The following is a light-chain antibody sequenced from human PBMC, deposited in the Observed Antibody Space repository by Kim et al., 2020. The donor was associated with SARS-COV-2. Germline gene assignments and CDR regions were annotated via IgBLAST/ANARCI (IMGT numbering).Light chain of an antibody. Sequence: PGQSVTLSCTGTSSDGGSYNDVSWYQQHPGKAPKLIIYDVTKRPSGVPDRFSGSKSGNTASLTISGLQAEDEADYYCCSYAGSVVFGGGTKLTVL. J-gene: IGLJ2*01. V-gene: IGLV2-11*01. CDR1: SSDGGSYND. CDR2: DVT. CDR3: CSYAGSVV.